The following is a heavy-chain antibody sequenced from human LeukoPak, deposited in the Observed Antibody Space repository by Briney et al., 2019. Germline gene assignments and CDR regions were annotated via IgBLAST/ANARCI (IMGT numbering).Heavy chain of an antibody. CDR2: ISYDGSNK. J-gene: IGHJ4*02. CDR1: GFTFSSYT. Sequence: SGGSLRLSCAASGFTFSSYTMHWVRQAPGKGLEWVAVISYDGSNKYYADSVKGRFTISRDNSKNTLYLQMSSLRSEDTAVYYCARERGGSCYSDWGQGTLVTVSS. CDR3: ARERGGSCYSD. V-gene: IGHV3-30-3*01. D-gene: IGHD2-15*01.